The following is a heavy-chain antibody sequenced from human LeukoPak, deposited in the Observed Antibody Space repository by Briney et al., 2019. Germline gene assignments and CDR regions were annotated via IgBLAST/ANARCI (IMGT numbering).Heavy chain of an antibody. Sequence: KSGGSLRLSCAASGFTFSIYSMNWVRQAPGKGLEWVSSISSSSSYIYYADSVKGRFTISRDNAKNSLYLQMNSLRAEDTAVYYCASEMPVHPYNWFDPWGQGTLVTVSS. CDR3: ASEMPVHPYNWFDP. V-gene: IGHV3-21*01. D-gene: IGHD1-1*01. CDR2: ISSSSSYI. CDR1: GFTFSIYS. J-gene: IGHJ5*02.